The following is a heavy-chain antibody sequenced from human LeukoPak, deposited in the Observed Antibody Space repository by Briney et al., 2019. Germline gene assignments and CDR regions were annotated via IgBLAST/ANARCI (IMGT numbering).Heavy chain of an antibody. V-gene: IGHV4-59*01. CDR2: IHYSGST. CDR3: ARGQPFDYGGNSDCDY. CDR1: GGSISSYY. J-gene: IGHJ4*02. Sequence: SSETLSLTCTVSGGSISSYYWSWIRQPPGRGLEWIGYIHYSGSTNYNPSLKSRVTISVDTSKNQFSLILSSVTTADTAVYYCARGQPFDYGGNSDCDYWGQGTLVTVSS. D-gene: IGHD4-23*01.